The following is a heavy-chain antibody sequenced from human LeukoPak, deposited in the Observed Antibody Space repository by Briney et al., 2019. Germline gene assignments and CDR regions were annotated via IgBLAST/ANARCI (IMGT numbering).Heavy chain of an antibody. CDR3: ARPLGRLGAFDI. D-gene: IGHD2-21*01. J-gene: IGHJ3*02. Sequence: PGGSLRLSCAASGFTFSSYAMSWVRQAPGKGLEWVSAISGSGGSTYYADSVKGRFTISRDNAKNSLYLQMNSLRAEDTAVYYCARPLGRLGAFDIWGQGTMVTVSS. V-gene: IGHV3-23*01. CDR1: GFTFSSYA. CDR2: ISGSGGST.